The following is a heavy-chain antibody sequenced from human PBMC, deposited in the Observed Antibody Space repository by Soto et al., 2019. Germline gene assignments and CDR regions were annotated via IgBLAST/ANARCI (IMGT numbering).Heavy chain of an antibody. D-gene: IGHD3-10*01. J-gene: IGHJ6*02. CDR2: IYYSGST. CDR1: GGSISSYY. Sequence: SETLSLTCTVSGGSISSYYWSWIRQPPGKGLEWIGYIYYSGSTNYNPSLKSRVTISVDTSKNQFSLKLSSVTAADTAVYYCARGGSSPRGGYCMDVWGQGTTVTVSS. CDR3: ARGGSSPRGGYCMDV. V-gene: IGHV4-59*01.